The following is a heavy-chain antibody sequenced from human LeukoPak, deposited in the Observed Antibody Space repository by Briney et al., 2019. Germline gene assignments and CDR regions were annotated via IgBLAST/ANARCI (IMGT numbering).Heavy chain of an antibody. J-gene: IGHJ4*02. CDR3: ARQADYNMLTGYYKGHLDY. D-gene: IGHD3-9*01. V-gene: IGHV5-51*01. Sequence: GESLRISCKASGYSFTSYWIAWVRQMPGKGPEWMGIIYPDDSDTRYSPSFQGQVTISADKSINTAYLQWNSLKASDTAMYYCARQADYNMLTGYYKGHLDYWGQGTLVTVSS. CDR1: GYSFTSYW. CDR2: IYPDDSDT.